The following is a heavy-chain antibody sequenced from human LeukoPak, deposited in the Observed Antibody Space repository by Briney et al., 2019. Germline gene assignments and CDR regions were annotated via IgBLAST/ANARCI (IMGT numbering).Heavy chain of an antibody. D-gene: IGHD7-27*01. CDR3: ARSNWGSDY. Sequence: ASVKVSCKASGYTFTSYDINWVRQATGQGLEWMGWMNPNSGNTGYAQKFQGRVTMTRDMSTSTVYMELSSLRSEDTAVYYCARSNWGSDYWGQGTLVTVSS. CDR2: MNPNSGNT. J-gene: IGHJ4*02. CDR1: GYTFTSYD. V-gene: IGHV1-8*02.